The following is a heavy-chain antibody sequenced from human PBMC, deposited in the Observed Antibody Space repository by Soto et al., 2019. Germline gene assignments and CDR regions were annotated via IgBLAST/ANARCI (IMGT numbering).Heavy chain of an antibody. CDR2: TYFRSKWYN. Sequence: SQTLSLTCVISGDSVSSNTASWNCIMQSPSRFLEWLGRTYFRSKWYNDYAVSVKSRIIINPDTSNNQFSLQLNSVTPEDTAVYFCAKGDNLGPKTGYAFDPWGQGIMVTVSS. J-gene: IGHJ5*02. V-gene: IGHV6-1*01. CDR3: AKGDNLGPKTGYAFDP. CDR1: GDSVSSNTAS. D-gene: IGHD5-12*01.